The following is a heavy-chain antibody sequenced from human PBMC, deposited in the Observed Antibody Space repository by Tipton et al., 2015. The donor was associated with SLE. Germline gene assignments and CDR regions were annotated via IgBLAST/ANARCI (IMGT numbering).Heavy chain of an antibody. CDR3: ASGYSSSWPFDY. Sequence: TLSLTCTVSGGSISSSNWWSWVRQPPGKGLEWIGEIYHSGSTNYNPSLKSRVTISVDKSKNQFSLKLSSVTAADTAVYYCASGYSSSWPFDYWGQGTLVTVSS. V-gene: IGHV4-4*02. D-gene: IGHD6-13*01. J-gene: IGHJ4*02. CDR1: GGSISSSNW. CDR2: IYHSGST.